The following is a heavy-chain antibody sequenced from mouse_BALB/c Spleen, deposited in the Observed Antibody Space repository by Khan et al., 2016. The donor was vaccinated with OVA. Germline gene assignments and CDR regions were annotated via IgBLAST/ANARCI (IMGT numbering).Heavy chain of an antibody. V-gene: IGHV9-3-1*01. CDR2: INTYTGEP. Sequence: QIQLVQSGPELKKPGETIKISCKVSGYTFANFGMNWVKQAPGKGLKWMGWINTYTGEPTYADDFKGRIAFTLEPSARTVYLQINNLKNENTATDCCARPPYFSYVMVYWGQGTSVTVSS. CDR1: GYTFANFG. J-gene: IGHJ4*01. CDR3: ARPPYFSYVMVY. D-gene: IGHD2-10*01.